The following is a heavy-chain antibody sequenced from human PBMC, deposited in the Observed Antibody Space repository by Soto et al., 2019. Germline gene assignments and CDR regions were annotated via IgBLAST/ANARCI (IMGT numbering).Heavy chain of an antibody. CDR2: LKPNSGNT. Sequence: VQLVQSGAEVKKPGASVKVSCKAPGYTFTSYDINRVRQSTGQGVEWMGWLKPNSGNTGYAQKFQGRVTMTRDTSTSTAYMELSSVISEATAVYYCARTLYGDNVDYWGQGTLVTVSS. D-gene: IGHD4-17*01. CDR3: ARTLYGDNVDY. J-gene: IGHJ4*02. CDR1: GYTFTSYD. V-gene: IGHV1-8*01.